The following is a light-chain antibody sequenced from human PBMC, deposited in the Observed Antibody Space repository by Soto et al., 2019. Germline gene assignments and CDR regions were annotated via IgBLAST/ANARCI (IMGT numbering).Light chain of an antibody. V-gene: IGLV1-40*01. CDR2: DNI. J-gene: IGLJ3*02. Sequence: QSVLTQPPSVSGAPGQKVTISCTGSGSNLGAKYAVHWYQQLPGTAPKLLIYDNINRSSGVPDRFSGSKSDTSASLAITGLQAEDEADYYCQSYDTSLSGSVFGGGTKVTVL. CDR1: GSNLGAKYA. CDR3: QSYDTSLSGSV.